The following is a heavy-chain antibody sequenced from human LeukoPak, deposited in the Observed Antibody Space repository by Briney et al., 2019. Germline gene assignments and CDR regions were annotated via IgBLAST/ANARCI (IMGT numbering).Heavy chain of an antibody. CDR2: INSDGSST. CDR1: GFTFNSYW. Sequence: GGSLRLSCAASGFTFNSYWMHWVRQAPGKGLVWVSRINSDGSSTSYADSVKGRFTISRDNAKNTLYLQMNSLRAEDTAVYYCARSGDQQAFDPWGQGTLVTVSS. D-gene: IGHD3-10*01. V-gene: IGHV3-74*01. CDR3: ARSGDQQAFDP. J-gene: IGHJ5*02.